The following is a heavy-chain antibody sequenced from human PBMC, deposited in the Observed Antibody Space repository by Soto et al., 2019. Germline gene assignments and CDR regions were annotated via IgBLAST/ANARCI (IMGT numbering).Heavy chain of an antibody. J-gene: IGHJ5*02. D-gene: IGHD2-2*01. CDR1: GFTFSDYY. V-gene: IGHV3-11*01. CDR3: ARNQGYCSSTSCYPWFDP. CDR2: ISSSGSTI. Sequence: ESGGGLVKPGGSLRLSCAASGFTFSDYYMSWIRQAPGKGLEWVSYISSSGSTIYYADSVKGRFTISRDNAKNSLYLQMNSLRAEDTAVYYCARNQGYCSSTSCYPWFDPWGQGTLVTVSS.